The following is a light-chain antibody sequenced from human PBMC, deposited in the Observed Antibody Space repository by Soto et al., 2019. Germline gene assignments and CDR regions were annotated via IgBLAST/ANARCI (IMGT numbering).Light chain of an antibody. J-gene: IGKJ3*01. CDR1: QGISSY. CDR2: AAS. Sequence: AIRMTQSPSSFSASTGDRVTITCRASQGISSYLAWYQQKPGKAPKLLIYAASTLQSGVPSRFSGSGSGTDFTLPISCLQSEDFATYYCQQYYSYPITFGPGTKVDIK. V-gene: IGKV1-8*01. CDR3: QQYYSYPIT.